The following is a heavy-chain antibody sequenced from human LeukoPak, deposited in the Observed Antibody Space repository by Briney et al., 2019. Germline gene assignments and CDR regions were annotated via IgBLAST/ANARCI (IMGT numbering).Heavy chain of an antibody. CDR2: IIPIFDTT. D-gene: IGHD3-10*01. Sequence: ASVKVSCKASAGTFSSYAISWVRQAPGQGLEWMGKIIPIFDTTNYAQNFQGRVRISTDESTSTAYMEVSSLRSEDTAVYYCARDAPPGVRGVIRWFDPWGQGTPVTVSS. J-gene: IGHJ5*02. CDR3: ARDAPPGVRGVIRWFDP. CDR1: AGTFSSYA. V-gene: IGHV1-69*05.